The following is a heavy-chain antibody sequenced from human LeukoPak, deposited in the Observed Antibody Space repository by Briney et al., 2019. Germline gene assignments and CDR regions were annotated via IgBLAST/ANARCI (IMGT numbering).Heavy chain of an antibody. CDR1: GGSISTSNYY. Sequence: SETLSLTCTVSGGSISTSNYYWGWIRQPPGKGLEWIGNIFYSGSTYYSPSVKSRVTISLDTSRNQFSLKLNSVTAADTAVFYCARGRPAYYYDSSGYAYWGQGTLVTVSS. V-gene: IGHV4-39*07. CDR3: ARGRPAYYYDSSGYAY. CDR2: IFYSGST. J-gene: IGHJ4*02. D-gene: IGHD3-22*01.